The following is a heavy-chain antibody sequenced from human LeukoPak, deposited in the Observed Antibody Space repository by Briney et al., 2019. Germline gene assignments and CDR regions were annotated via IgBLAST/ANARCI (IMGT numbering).Heavy chain of an antibody. J-gene: IGHJ4*02. CDR1: GFTFSSYW. D-gene: IGHD2-2*01. CDR2: ISSSSSYI. Sequence: GGSLRLSCAVSGFTFSSYWMTWARQAPGKGLEWVSSISSSSSYIYYADSVKGRFTISRDNAKNSLYLQMNSLRAEDTAVYYCARDVGYCSSTSCYGVYWGQGTLVTVSS. V-gene: IGHV3-21*01. CDR3: ARDVGYCSSTSCYGVY.